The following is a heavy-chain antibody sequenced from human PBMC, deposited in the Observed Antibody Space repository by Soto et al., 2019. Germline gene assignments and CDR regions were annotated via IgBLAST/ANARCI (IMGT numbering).Heavy chain of an antibody. CDR3: ARDSLGIRFLERLHLDYGMDV. V-gene: IGHV1-2*04. Sequence: ASVKVSCKASGYTFTGYYMHWVRQAPGQGLEWMGWINPNSGGTNYAQKFQGWVTMTRDTSISTAYMELSRLRSDDTAVYYCARDSLGIRFLERLHLDYGMDVWGQGTTVTVSS. CDR1: GYTFTGYY. D-gene: IGHD3-3*01. CDR2: INPNSGGT. J-gene: IGHJ6*02.